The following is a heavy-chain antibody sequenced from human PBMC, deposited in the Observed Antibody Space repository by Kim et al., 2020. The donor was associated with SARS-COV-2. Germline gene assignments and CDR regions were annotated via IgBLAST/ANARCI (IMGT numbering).Heavy chain of an antibody. CDR3: ARDLLWEMATLGRAFDI. J-gene: IGHJ3*02. V-gene: IGHV6-1*01. Sequence: VKSRITINPDTSKNQFSLQLNSVTPEDTAVYYCARDLLWEMATLGRAFDIWGQGTMVTVSS. D-gene: IGHD5-12*01.